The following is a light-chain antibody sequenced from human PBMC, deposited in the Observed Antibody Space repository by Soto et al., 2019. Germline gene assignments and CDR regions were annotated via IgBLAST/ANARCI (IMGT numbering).Light chain of an antibody. CDR3: QAWDSSTGVV. J-gene: IGLJ2*01. CDR1: KLGDRF. V-gene: IGLV3-1*01. Sequence: SYELTQPPSVSVSPGQTASIPCSGDKLGDRFACWYQQKPGLSPVMVMYQDTKRPSGIPERFSGSNSGNTATLTISGTQAMDEADYYCQAWDSSTGVVFGGGTKLTVL. CDR2: QDT.